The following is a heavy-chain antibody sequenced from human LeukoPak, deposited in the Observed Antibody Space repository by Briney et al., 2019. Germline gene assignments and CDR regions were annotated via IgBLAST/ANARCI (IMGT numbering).Heavy chain of an antibody. J-gene: IGHJ4*02. Sequence: SVKVSCKASGGTFSSYAISWARQAPGQGLEWMGGIIPIFGTANYAQKFQGRVTITADESTSTAYMELSSLRSEDTAVYYCARGYTAMASPDYWGQGTLVTVSS. D-gene: IGHD5-18*01. V-gene: IGHV1-69*13. CDR3: ARGYTAMASPDY. CDR2: IIPIFGTA. CDR1: GGTFSSYA.